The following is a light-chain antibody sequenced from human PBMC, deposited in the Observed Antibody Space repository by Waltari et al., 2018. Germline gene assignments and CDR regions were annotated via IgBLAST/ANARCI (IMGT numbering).Light chain of an antibody. J-gene: IGKJ1*01. CDR3: QKYGTLPAT. CDR1: QSVSRT. Sequence: EIVLTQSPGNLSLSAGARSTLSCRASQSVSRTLAWYQQKPGQAPRLLIYDASTRATGIPDRFSGSGSGTDFSLTISRLEPEDFAVYYCQKYGTLPATFGQGTKVEIK. V-gene: IGKV3-20*01. CDR2: DAS.